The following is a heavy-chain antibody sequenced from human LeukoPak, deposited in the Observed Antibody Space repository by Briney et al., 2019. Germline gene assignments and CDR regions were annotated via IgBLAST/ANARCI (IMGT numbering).Heavy chain of an antibody. D-gene: IGHD4-17*01. Sequence: GGSLRLSCAASGFTFSSYSMNWIRRAPGKGLEWVSSISSSTSYIYYADSVKGRFTVSKDNAKNSLYLQMNSLRAEDTAVYYCARAGGSTVSHSDYWGQGTLVTVSS. CDR3: ARAGGSTVSHSDY. CDR2: ISSSTSYI. CDR1: GFTFSSYS. V-gene: IGHV3-21*01. J-gene: IGHJ4*02.